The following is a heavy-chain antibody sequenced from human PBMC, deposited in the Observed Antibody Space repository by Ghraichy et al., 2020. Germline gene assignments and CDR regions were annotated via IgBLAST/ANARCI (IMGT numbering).Heavy chain of an antibody. D-gene: IGHD3-22*01. Sequence: GGSLRLSCAASGFTFSSYSMNWVRQAPGKGLEWVSSISSSSSYIYYADSVKGRFTISRDNAKNSLYLQMNSLRAEDTAVYYCARRHKYYYDNISAGDFDYWGQGTLVTVS. CDR3: ARRHKYYYDNISAGDFDY. J-gene: IGHJ4*02. CDR2: ISSSSSYI. CDR1: GFTFSSYS. V-gene: IGHV3-21*01.